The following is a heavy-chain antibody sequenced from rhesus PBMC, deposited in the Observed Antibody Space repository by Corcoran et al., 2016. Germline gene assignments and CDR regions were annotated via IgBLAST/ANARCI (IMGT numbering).Heavy chain of an antibody. J-gene: IGHJ4*01. V-gene: IGHV4S14*01. CDR3: ASEGVTDGGRYN. CDR1: GGSISGYYY. Sequence: QVQLQESGSGLVKPSETLSLTCAVSGGSISGYYYWSWIRQPPGQGLGWIGSIYGSGGSNYLNPSLKSRVTLSVDTSKNQFSLKLSSVTAADTAVYYCASEGVTDGGRYNWGQGVLVTVSS. CDR2: IYGSGGSN. D-gene: IGHD4-4*01.